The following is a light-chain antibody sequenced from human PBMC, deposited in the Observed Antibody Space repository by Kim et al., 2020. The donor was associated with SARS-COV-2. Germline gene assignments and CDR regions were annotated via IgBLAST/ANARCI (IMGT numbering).Light chain of an antibody. CDR3: QQYNNWPPLT. Sequence: PGERATPSCRASQSVSSSYLAWYQQKPGQAPRLLIYGASSRATGIPARFSGSGSGTEFTLTISSLQSEDFAVYYCQQYNNWPPLTFGGGTKVDIK. CDR2: GAS. CDR1: QSVSSSY. J-gene: IGKJ4*01. V-gene: IGKV3-15*01.